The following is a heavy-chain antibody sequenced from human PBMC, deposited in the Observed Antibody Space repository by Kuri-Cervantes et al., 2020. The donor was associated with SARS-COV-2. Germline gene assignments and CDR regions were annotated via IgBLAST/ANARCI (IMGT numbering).Heavy chain of an antibody. D-gene: IGHD2-15*01. CDR1: GFTFSNYW. V-gene: IGHV3-7*02. CDR2: IKQDGSEK. J-gene: IGHJ4*02. CDR3: ARVAFGYCSGGSCYSHY. Sequence: GGSLRLSCAASGFTFSNYWMRWVRRAPGKGLEWVATIKQDGSEKYYVDSVKGRFTISRDNAKNSLNLQMNSLRAEDTAVYYCARVAFGYCSGGSCYSHYWGQGTLVTVSS.